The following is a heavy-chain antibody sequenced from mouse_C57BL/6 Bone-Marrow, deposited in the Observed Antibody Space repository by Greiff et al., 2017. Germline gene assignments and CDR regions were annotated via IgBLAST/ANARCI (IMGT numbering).Heavy chain of an antibody. CDR2: IYPRSGNT. CDR1: GYTFTSYG. D-gene: IGHD2-3*01. J-gene: IGHJ4*01. V-gene: IGHV1-81*01. CDR3: ARSLGYYLDY. Sequence: VPLQQSGAELARPGASVKLSCKASGYTFTSYGISWVKQRTGQGLEWIGEIYPRSGNTYYNEKFKGKATLTADKSSSTAYMELRSLTSEDSAVYFCARSLGYYLDYWGQGTSVTVSS.